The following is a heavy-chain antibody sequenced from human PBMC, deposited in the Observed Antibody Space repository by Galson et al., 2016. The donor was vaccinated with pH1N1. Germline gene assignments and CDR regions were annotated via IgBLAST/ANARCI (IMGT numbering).Heavy chain of an antibody. CDR1: GGTFSTYA. J-gene: IGHJ6*02. CDR2: IIPIFGTA. V-gene: IGHV1-69*06. Sequence: SVKVSCRASGGTFSTYAISWVRQAPGQGLEWMGGIIPIFGTANYAQKFQGRVTITADKSTSTAYMELSSLRSEDTAVYYCARGQASVSTSYYYGMDVWGQGTTVTVSS. D-gene: IGHD4-11*01. CDR3: ARGQASVSTSYYYGMDV.